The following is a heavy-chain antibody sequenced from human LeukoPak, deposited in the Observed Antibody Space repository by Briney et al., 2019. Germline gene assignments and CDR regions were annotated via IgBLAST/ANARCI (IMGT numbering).Heavy chain of an antibody. J-gene: IGHJ4*02. CDR1: GFTFSSYA. V-gene: IGHV3-30-3*01. D-gene: IGHD2-2*02. Sequence: PGGSLRLSCATSGFTFSSYAMHWVRQAPGKGLEWVAVISYDGSNKYYADSVKGRFTISRDNSKNTLYLQMNSLRAEDTAVYYCATSYCSSTSCYREVTPGWGQGTLVTVSS. CDR2: ISYDGSNK. CDR3: ATSYCSSTSCYREVTPG.